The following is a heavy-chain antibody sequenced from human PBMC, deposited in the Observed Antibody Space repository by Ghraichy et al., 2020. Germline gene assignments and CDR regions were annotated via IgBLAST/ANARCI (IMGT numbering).Heavy chain of an antibody. CDR2: IYYSGST. V-gene: IGHV4-59*08. CDR3: ASNKYGIDV. D-gene: IGHD1/OR15-1a*01. Sequence: TLSLTCTVSGGSISSYYWSWTRQPPGKGLEWIGYIYYSGSTNYNPSLKSRVTISVDTSKNQFSLKLSSVTAADTAVYYCASNKYGIDVWGQGTTVTVSS. CDR1: GGSISSYY. J-gene: IGHJ6*02.